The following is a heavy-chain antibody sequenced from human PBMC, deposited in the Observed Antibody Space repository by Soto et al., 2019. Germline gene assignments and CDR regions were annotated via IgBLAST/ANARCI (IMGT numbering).Heavy chain of an antibody. CDR2: TYYRSKWYN. J-gene: IGHJ5*01. CDR3: VRLIGSSWLDF. V-gene: IGHV6-1*01. D-gene: IGHD2-2*01. Sequence: PSQTLSLTCAISGGSVPSSSVTWNWIRQSPSRGLEWLGRTYYRSKWYNDYAESVKSRITINPDTSKNQFSLHLNSVTPEDTAVYYCVRLIGSSWLDFWGQGTLVTV. CDR1: GGSVPSSSVT.